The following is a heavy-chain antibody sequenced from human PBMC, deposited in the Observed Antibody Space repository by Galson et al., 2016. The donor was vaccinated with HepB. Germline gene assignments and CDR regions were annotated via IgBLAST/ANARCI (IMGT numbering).Heavy chain of an antibody. D-gene: IGHD1-26*01. J-gene: IGHJ3*01. CDR3: ASPSGRYSVHTFDL. Sequence: SLRLSCAASEFTFSSYGMNWVRQAPGKGLEWVAIIWYDGSNKYYADSVKGRFTISRDTSKNTVYLQMNSLGAEGTAVYYCASPSGRYSVHTFDLWGQGTMVTVSS. CDR1: EFTFSSYG. V-gene: IGHV3-33*01. CDR2: IWYDGSNK.